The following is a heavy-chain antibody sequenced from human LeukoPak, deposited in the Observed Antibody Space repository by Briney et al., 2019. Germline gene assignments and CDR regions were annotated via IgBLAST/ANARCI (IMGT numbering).Heavy chain of an antibody. D-gene: IGHD2-2*01. CDR2: ISGSGGST. J-gene: IGHJ4*02. Sequence: GGSLRLSCAASGFTFSSYAMSWVRQAPGKGLEWVSAISGSGGSTYYADSVKGRFTISRDDSKNTLYLQMNSLRAEDTAVYYCAKADIVVVPAAQSDYWGQGTLVTVSS. CDR1: GFTFSSYA. CDR3: AKADIVVVPAAQSDY. V-gene: IGHV3-23*01.